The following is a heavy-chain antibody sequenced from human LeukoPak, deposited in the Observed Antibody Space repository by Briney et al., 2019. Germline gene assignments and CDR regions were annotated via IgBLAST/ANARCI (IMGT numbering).Heavy chain of an antibody. V-gene: IGHV4-61*01. CDR2: IYYSGST. Sequence: SETLSLTCNVSGGSISSINYYWSWIRQHPGKGLEWIAYIYYSGSTNYNPSLKGRVTISVDTSKNQFSLKLSSVTAADTAVYYCARTIPAGVYCSSTSCEINWFDPWGQGTLVTVSS. CDR1: GGSISSINYY. CDR3: ARTIPAGVYCSSTSCEINWFDP. J-gene: IGHJ5*02. D-gene: IGHD2-2*01.